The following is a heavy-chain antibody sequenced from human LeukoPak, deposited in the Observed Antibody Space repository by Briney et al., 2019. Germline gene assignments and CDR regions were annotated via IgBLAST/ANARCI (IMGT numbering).Heavy chain of an antibody. CDR2: IRYDGSNK. D-gene: IGHD3-22*01. CDR3: ANWYYDSSGYYYKSGY. J-gene: IGHJ4*02. CDR1: GFTFSSYW. V-gene: IGHV3-30*02. Sequence: GGSLRLSCAASGFTFSSYWMSWVRQAPGKGLEWVAFIRYDGSNKYYADSVKGRFTISRDNSKNTLYLQMNSLRAEDTAVYYCANWYYDSSGYYYKSGYWGQGTLVTVSS.